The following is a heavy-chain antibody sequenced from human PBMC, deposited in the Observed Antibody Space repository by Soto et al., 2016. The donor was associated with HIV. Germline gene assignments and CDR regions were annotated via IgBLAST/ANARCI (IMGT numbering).Heavy chain of an antibody. CDR3: AREARYSYGLDY. J-gene: IGHJ4*02. V-gene: IGHV3-66*01. CDR1: GFTVSSNY. D-gene: IGHD5-18*01. CDR2: IYSGGST. Sequence: EVQLVESGGGLVQPGGSLRLSCAASGFTVSSNYMSWVRQAPGKGLEWVSLIYSGGSTYYADSVKGRFTISRDNSKNTLYLQMNSLRAEDTAVYYCAREARYSYGLDYWAREPWSPSP.